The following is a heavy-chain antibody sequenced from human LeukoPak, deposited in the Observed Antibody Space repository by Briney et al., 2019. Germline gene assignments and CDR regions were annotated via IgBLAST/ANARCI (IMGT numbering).Heavy chain of an antibody. D-gene: IGHD5-24*01. J-gene: IGHJ4*02. Sequence: SETLSLTCTVSGDSISGGNYYWGWIRQHPGKGLEWIGYIYYRGSTYYNPSLKSRVTISVDTSKNQFSLKLSSVTAADTAVYYCARHHTVEMATIDYWGQGTLVTVSS. CDR1: GDSISGGNYY. CDR3: ARHHTVEMATIDY. CDR2: IYYRGST. V-gene: IGHV4-30-4*08.